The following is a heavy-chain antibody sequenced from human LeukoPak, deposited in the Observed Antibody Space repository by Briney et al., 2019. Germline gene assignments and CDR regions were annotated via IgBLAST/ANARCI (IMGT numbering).Heavy chain of an antibody. D-gene: IGHD5-18*01. CDR1: GFTFGSHA. V-gene: IGHV3-23*01. Sequence: GGSLRLSCEASGFTFGSHAMYWVHQAPGKGLEWVAGIFGSGVSPHYADPVKGRFTISRDNSRNTVYLQINSLRAEDTAVYYCGKTTVGYSSGQKPAWPVDYWGQGTLVTVSS. J-gene: IGHJ4*02. CDR3: GKTTVGYSSGQKPAWPVDY. CDR2: IFGSGVSP.